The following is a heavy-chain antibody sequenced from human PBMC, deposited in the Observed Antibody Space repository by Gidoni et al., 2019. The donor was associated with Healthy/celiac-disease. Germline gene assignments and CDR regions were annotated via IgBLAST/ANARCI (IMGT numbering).Heavy chain of an antibody. CDR3: AREVAGLDAFDI. CDR1: GFTFSSYW. Sequence: EVQLVESGGGLVQLGGSLRLPCAASGFTFSSYWMHWVRQAPGKGLVGVSRINREGSSTSYADAVKGRFTLARDNAKNRLYLQMDSLRAEGTAVYYCAREVAGLDAFDIWGQGTMVTVSS. J-gene: IGHJ3*02. CDR2: INREGSST. V-gene: IGHV3-74*01.